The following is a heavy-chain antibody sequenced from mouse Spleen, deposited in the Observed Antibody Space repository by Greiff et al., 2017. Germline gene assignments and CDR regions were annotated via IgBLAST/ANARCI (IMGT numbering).Heavy chain of an antibody. CDR2: ISSGGGST. CDR1: GFTFSSSY. CDR3: ARDRGLRGDYYAMDY. D-gene: IGHD2-4*01. Sequence: DVKLVESGGGLVKLGGSLKLSCAASGFTFSSSYMSWVRQTPEKRLEWVATISSGGGSTYYPDSVKGRFTISRDNAKNTLYLQMSSLNSEDTAVYYCARDRGLRGDYYAMDYWGQGTSVTVSS. J-gene: IGHJ4*01. V-gene: IGHV5-6-4*01.